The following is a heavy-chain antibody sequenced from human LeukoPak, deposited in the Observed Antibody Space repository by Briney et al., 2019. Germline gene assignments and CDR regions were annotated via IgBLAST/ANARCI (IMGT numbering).Heavy chain of an antibody. CDR3: AGSNWKYYFGF. V-gene: IGHV4-30-4*08. CDR1: AGSITSGDHY. J-gene: IGHJ4*02. Sequence: SQTLSLTCTVSAGSITSGDHYWNWIRQPPRKGLEWIGYIYSSGSTYYNPSLKSRITMSLDTSKSQFSLKLSSVTAADTAVYYCAGSNWKYYFGFWGQGTLVTVSS. D-gene: IGHD1-1*01. CDR2: IYSSGST.